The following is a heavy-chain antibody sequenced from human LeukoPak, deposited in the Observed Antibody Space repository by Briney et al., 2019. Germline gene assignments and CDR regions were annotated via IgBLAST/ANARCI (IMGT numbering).Heavy chain of an antibody. CDR2: IRYDGSNK. Sequence: GGSLRLSCAASGFTFSSYGMHWVRQAPGKGLEWVAFIRYDGSNKYYADSVKGRFTISRDNSKNTLYLQMNSLRAEDTAVYYCARGTMATFDYWGQGTLVTVSS. J-gene: IGHJ4*02. CDR3: ARGTMATFDY. D-gene: IGHD1-7*01. CDR1: GFTFSSYG. V-gene: IGHV3-30*02.